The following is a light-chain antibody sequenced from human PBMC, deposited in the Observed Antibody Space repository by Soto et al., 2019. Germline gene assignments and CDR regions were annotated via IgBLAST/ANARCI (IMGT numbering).Light chain of an antibody. J-gene: IGLJ1*01. CDR3: FSSAGRYTCV. Sequence: QSVLTQPRSVSGSPGQSVTISCSGTSSDVGGYNYVSWYQQHPGKAPKLMIYDVSKRPSGVPDRFSGSKSGKTASLTISGLRAVDEADSDCFSSAGRYTCVFGTGAKGTGL. CDR1: SSDVGGYNY. V-gene: IGLV2-11*01. CDR2: DVS.